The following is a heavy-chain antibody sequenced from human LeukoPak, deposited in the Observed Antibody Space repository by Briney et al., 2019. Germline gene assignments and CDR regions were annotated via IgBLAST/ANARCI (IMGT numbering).Heavy chain of an antibody. Sequence: SETLSLTCTVSGGSIRSSSDYWGSIRQPPGKGLEWIGSIYYSGSTYYNPSLKSRVTISVDTSKNQFSLKLSSVTAADTAVYYCARGHSSSAEIFDYWGQGTLVTVSS. CDR3: ARGHSSSAEIFDY. D-gene: IGHD6-13*01. V-gene: IGHV4-39*01. CDR1: GGSIRSSSDY. J-gene: IGHJ4*02. CDR2: IYYSGST.